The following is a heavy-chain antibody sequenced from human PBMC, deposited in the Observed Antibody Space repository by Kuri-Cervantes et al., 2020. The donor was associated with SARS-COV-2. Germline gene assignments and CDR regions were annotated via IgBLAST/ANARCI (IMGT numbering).Heavy chain of an antibody. CDR1: GGTFSSYA. Sequence: SVKVSCKASGGTFSSYAISWVRQAPGQGLEWMGRIIPIFGIVNYAQKFQGRVTITADKSTSTAYMELSSLRSEDTAVYYCAQLQFGDYYDSSGYPDAFDIWGQGTMVTVSS. V-gene: IGHV1-69*04. CDR2: IIPIFGIV. CDR3: AQLQFGDYYDSSGYPDAFDI. D-gene: IGHD3-22*01. J-gene: IGHJ3*02.